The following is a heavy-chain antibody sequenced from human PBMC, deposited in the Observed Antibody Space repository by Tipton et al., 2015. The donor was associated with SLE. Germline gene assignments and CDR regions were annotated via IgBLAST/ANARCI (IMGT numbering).Heavy chain of an antibody. J-gene: IGHJ4*02. CDR2: INPSGGST. D-gene: IGHD2-2*01. CDR1: GYTFTSYY. Sequence: QSGAEVKKPGASVKVSCKASGYTFTSYYMHWVRQAPGQGLEWMGIINPSGGSTSYAQNFQGRVTMTRDTSTSTVYMELSSLKSEDTAMYYCARDLDVEVVIPPASVPFDYWGQGTLVTVSS. V-gene: IGHV1-46*01. CDR3: ARDLDVEVVIPPASVPFDY.